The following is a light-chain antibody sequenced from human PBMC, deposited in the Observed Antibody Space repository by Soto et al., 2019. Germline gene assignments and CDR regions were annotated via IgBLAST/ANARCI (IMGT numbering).Light chain of an antibody. CDR3: QVWDSSSDHRGVCV. J-gene: IGLJ1*01. CDR2: YDS. CDR1: NIGSKS. Sequence: SYELTQPPSVSVAPGKTARITCGGNNIGSKSVHWYQQKPGQAPVLVIYYDSDRPSGIPERFSGSNSGNTATLTISRVEAGDEADSYCQVWDSSSDHRGVCVFGTGTKVTVL. V-gene: IGLV3-21*04.